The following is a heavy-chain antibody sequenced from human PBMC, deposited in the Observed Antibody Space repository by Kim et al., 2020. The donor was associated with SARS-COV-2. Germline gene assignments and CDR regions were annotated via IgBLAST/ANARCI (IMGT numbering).Heavy chain of an antibody. V-gene: IGHV1-18*01. Sequence: ASVKVSCKASGYDPTSYGISWVRQAPGQGLEWMGWLSVSNGDTNYAQSLQGRVTMTTDTSTGTAYMELRSLRSDDTAVYYCARDPHYHALWRRTSDLQYWGQGTLVTVSS. D-gene: IGHD3-3*01. J-gene: IGHJ4*02. CDR2: LSVSNGDT. CDR1: GYDPTSYG. CDR3: ARDPHYHALWRRTSDLQY.